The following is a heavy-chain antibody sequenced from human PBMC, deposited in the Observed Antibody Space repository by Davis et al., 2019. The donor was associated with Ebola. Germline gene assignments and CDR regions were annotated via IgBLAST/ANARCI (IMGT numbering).Heavy chain of an antibody. CDR3: AKDPKEVYYYDSSGWVYFDY. Sequence: PGGSLRLSCAASGFTFSSYGMHWVRQAPGKGLEWVAVIWYDGSNKYYADSVKGRFTISRDNSKNTLYLQMNSLRAEDTAVYYCAKDPKEVYYYDSSGWVYFDYWGQGTLVTVSS. D-gene: IGHD3-22*01. CDR2: IWYDGSNK. CDR1: GFTFSSYG. V-gene: IGHV3-30*02. J-gene: IGHJ4*02.